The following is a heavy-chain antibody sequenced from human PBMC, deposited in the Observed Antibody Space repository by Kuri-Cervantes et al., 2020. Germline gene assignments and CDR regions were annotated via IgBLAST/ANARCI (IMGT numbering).Heavy chain of an antibody. D-gene: IGHD3-16*01. CDR2: IYYSGST. Sequence: SETLSLTCTVSGGSISSYYWSWIRQPPGKGLEWIGYIYYSGSTNYNPSLKSRVTISVDTSKSQFSLKLSSVTAADTAVYYGARGGGGVDYWGQGTLVTVSS. V-gene: IGHV4-59*01. J-gene: IGHJ4*02. CDR3: ARGGGGVDY. CDR1: GGSISSYY.